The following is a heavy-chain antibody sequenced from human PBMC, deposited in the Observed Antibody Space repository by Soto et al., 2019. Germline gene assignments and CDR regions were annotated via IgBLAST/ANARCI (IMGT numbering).Heavy chain of an antibody. D-gene: IGHD4-17*01. CDR3: ARSPSRGGPYGGPPGWFEP. CDR2: ISAYIGDT. CDR1: GYSFTNYG. V-gene: IGHV1-18*04. J-gene: IGHJ5*02. Sequence: EGSVKVSCKASGYSFTNYGINWVRQAPGQGLEWMGWISAYIGDTNYAQRLQGRVTMTRDTSTNTAYMELRSLRSDDTAIYYCARSPSRGGPYGGPPGWFEPWGQGTLVTVSS.